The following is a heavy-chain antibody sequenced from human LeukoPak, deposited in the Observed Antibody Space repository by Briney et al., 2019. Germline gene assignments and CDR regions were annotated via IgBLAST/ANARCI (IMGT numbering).Heavy chain of an antibody. CDR2: IYHSGST. D-gene: IGHD3-3*01. V-gene: IGHV4-38-2*02. CDR1: GYSISSGYY. CDR3: ARVGYYDFWSGYYHGFDY. Sequence: PSETLSLTCTVSGYSISSGYYWGWIRQPPGKGLEWIGSIYHSGSTYYNPSLKSRVTISVDTSKNQFSLKLSSVTAADTAVYYCARVGYYDFWSGYYHGFDYWGQGTLVTASS. J-gene: IGHJ4*02.